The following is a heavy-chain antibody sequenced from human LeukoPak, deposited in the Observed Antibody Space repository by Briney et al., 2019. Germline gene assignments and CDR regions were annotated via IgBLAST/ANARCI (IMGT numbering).Heavy chain of an antibody. CDR3: ARVFTRIGDDTFDI. D-gene: IGHD3-22*01. V-gene: IGHV1-2*06. J-gene: IGHJ3*02. CDR2: IGPDSGIT. Sequence: ASVKVSCKASGYTFTDYYIYWIRQTPGQGLEWMGRIGPDSGITNYAQTFQGRVTMTRDSSVSTAYLDPNRLTSDDTAVYYCARVFTRIGDDTFDIWGQGTMVTVSS. CDR1: GYTFTDYY.